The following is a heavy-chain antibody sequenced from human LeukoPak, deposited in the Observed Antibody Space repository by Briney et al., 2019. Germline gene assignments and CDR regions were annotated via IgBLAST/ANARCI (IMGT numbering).Heavy chain of an antibody. V-gene: IGHV4-39*01. D-gene: IGHD1-26*01. Sequence: SETLSLTCTVSGDSISNKSYYWGWIRQPPGKGLEWIGRIYYSGSTYYNPSLKSRVTISVDTFKNQFSLKLSSVTAADTAVYYCARGVNSGYFDYCGQGTLVTVSS. CDR3: ARGVNSGYFDY. CDR2: IYYSGST. CDR1: GDSISNKSYY. J-gene: IGHJ4*02.